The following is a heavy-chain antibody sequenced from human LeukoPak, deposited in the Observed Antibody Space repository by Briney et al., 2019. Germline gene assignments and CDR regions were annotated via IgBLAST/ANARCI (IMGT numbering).Heavy chain of an antibody. CDR2: INPSGGST. Sequence: VKVSCKASGYTFTSYYMHWVRQAPGQGLEWMGIINPSGGSTSYAQKFQGRVTMTRDMSTSTVYMELSSLRSEDTAVYYCARESGNGDYFDYWGQGTLVTVSS. J-gene: IGHJ4*02. CDR1: GYTFTSYY. CDR3: ARESGNGDYFDY. V-gene: IGHV1-46*01. D-gene: IGHD1-26*01.